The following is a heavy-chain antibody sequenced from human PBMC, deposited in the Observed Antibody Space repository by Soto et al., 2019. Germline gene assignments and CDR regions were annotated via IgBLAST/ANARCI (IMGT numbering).Heavy chain of an antibody. CDR1: GFPFSSYG. CDR2: IWYDGSKK. Sequence: GGSLRLSCAASGFPFSSYGMHWVRQAPGKGLDWVGVIWYDGSKKDYAESVKGRFTISRDNSKNMLYLQMNSLRADDTAVYYCARAQRPWIQLSGCYFDYWGQGTLVTVSS. D-gene: IGHD5-18*01. J-gene: IGHJ4*02. CDR3: ARAQRPWIQLSGCYFDY. V-gene: IGHV3-33*01.